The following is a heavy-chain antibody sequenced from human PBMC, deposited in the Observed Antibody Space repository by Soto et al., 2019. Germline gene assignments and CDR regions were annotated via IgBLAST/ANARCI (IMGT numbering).Heavy chain of an antibody. CDR2: ISSSSSTI. V-gene: IGHV3-48*02. Sequence: GGSLRLSCAASGFTFSSYSMNWVRQAPGKGLEWVSYISSSSSTIYYADSVKGRFTISRDNAKNSLYLQMNSLRDEDTAVYYCAREGGSGSYFPGLMCVPQFDPWGQGTLVTVSS. CDR1: GFTFSSYS. D-gene: IGHD3-10*01. J-gene: IGHJ5*02. CDR3: AREGGSGSYFPGLMCVPQFDP.